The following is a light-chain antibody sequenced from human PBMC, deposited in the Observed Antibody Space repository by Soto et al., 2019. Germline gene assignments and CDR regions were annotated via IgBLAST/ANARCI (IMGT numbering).Light chain of an antibody. J-gene: IGKJ1*01. CDR1: QTISSW. CDR3: QHYNSYSEA. Sequence: IQMTQSPATLSGSVGDRVTITCRASQTISSWLAWYQQKPGKAPKLLIYKASTLKSGVPSRFSGSGSGTEFTLTISSLQPDDVATYYCQHYNSYSEAFGQGTKVDI. CDR2: KAS. V-gene: IGKV1-5*03.